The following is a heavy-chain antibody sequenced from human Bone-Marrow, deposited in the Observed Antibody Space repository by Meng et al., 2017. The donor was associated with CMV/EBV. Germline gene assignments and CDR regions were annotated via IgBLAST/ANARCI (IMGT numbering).Heavy chain of an antibody. CDR3: ARGLVPAATDY. J-gene: IGHJ4*02. Sequence: GESLKISCAASGFTFSSYAMHWVRQAPGKGLEWVAVISYDGSNKYYADSVKGRFTISRDNSKNTLYLQMNSLRAEDTAVYYCARGLVPAATDYWGQGTLVTFSS. D-gene: IGHD2-2*01. V-gene: IGHV3-30-3*01. CDR1: GFTFSSYA. CDR2: ISYDGSNK.